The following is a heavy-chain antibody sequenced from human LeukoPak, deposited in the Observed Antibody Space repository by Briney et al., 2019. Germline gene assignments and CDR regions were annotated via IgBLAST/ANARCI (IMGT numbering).Heavy chain of an antibody. J-gene: IGHJ4*02. CDR2: VFYSGST. CDR3: ATRRSGSHPCY. V-gene: IGHV4-39*01. D-gene: IGHD1-26*01. CDR1: GASVSSCSYY. Sequence: SETLSLTCTVSGASVSSCSYYWEWIRQPPGKGLEWVGSVFYSGSTNYNPSLKSRVTMSVDTSKNQFSLRLSSVTATDTAVYYCATRRSGSHPCYWGQGTLVTVSS.